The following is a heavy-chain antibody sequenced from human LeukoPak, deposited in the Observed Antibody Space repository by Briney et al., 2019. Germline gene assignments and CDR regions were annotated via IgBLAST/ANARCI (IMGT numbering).Heavy chain of an antibody. CDR1: GFTFSSYS. CDR3: ARTDQGNDAFDI. D-gene: IGHD2-2*01. V-gene: IGHV3-21*01. CDR2: ITSSSGYI. J-gene: IGHJ3*02. Sequence: GGPLRLSCAASGFTFSSYSMHWVRQSPGKGLKRISSITSSSGYIYYEDSVRGRFTISRDNAKNSLYLQMNSLRAEDTAMYYCARTDQGNDAFDIWGEGTMVTVSS.